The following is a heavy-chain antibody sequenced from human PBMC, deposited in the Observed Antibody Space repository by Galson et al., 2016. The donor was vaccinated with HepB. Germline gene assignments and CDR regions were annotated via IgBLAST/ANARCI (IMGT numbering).Heavy chain of an antibody. V-gene: IGHV3-30*04. Sequence: SLRLSCAASGFTFSAYAVHWVRQAPGKGLEWVALMSYDGTNTHYADSVKGRFTISSDISQTTIHLQMNSLRAEDTAVYYCAREYGEREGDSYTYYYSYYGMDVWGQGTTVTVS. CDR2: MSYDGTNT. CDR3: AREYGEREGDSYTYYYSYYGMDV. J-gene: IGHJ6*02. CDR1: GFTFSAYA. D-gene: IGHD2-21*02.